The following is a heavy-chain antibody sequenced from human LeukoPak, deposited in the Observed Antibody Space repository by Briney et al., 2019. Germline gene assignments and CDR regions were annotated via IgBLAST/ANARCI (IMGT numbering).Heavy chain of an antibody. D-gene: IGHD3-16*01. CDR2: ISYLSSHV. J-gene: IGHJ4*02. CDR1: GFTFSDYD. Sequence: GGSLRLSCSASGFTFSDYDMDWVRQAPGKGLEWVSSISYLSSHVYYGDSVKGRFSISRDNAKNSLYLQMNSLGAEDTAIYYCGRAFPPLRTSSAGDLWGQGILVTVSS. V-gene: IGHV3-21*01. CDR3: GRAFPPLRTSSAGDL.